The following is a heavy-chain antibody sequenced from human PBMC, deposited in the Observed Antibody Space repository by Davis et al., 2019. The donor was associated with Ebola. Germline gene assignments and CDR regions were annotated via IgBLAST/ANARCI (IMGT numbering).Heavy chain of an antibody. V-gene: IGHV1-2*02. CDR2: INPNSGGA. CDR1: GYTFTSYY. CDR3: ARDLGMVYYYYMDV. D-gene: IGHD7-27*01. Sequence: AASVKVSCKASGYTFTSYYMHWGRQAPGQGLEWMGWINPNSGGANYAQKLQGRVTMTTDTSTSTAYMELRSLRSDDTAVYYCARDLGMVYYYYMDVWGKGTTVTVSS. J-gene: IGHJ6*03.